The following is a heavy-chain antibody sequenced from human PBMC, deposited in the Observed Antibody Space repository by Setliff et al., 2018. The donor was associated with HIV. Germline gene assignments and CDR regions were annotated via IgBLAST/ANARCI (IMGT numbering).Heavy chain of an antibody. V-gene: IGHV3-11*01. D-gene: IGHD6-19*01. CDR2: ISSAGSIK. CDR1: GFTFSDYY. CDR3: ARVAVPGLGYFQY. J-gene: IGHJ1*01. Sequence: GGSLRLSCGASGFTFSDYYMSWIRQAPGKGLEWIAYISSAGSIKYYIDSVKGRFTISRDNAKNSLHLQMNSLTSEDTAVYYCARVAVPGLGYFQYWGQGTLVTVSS.